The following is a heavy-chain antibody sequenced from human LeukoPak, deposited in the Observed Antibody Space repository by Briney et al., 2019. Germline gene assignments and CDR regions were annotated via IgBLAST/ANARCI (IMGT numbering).Heavy chain of an antibody. CDR2: IIPILDIA. CDR1: GGTFSNYA. CDR3: ARALWDDYGGNHGYDAFDI. Sequence: SVKVSCKASGGTFSNYAISWVRQAPGQGLEWMGRIIPILDIANYAQKFQGRVTITADKSTSTAYMELSSLRSEDTAVYYCARALWDDYGGNHGYDAFDIWGQGTMVTVSS. D-gene: IGHD4-23*01. V-gene: IGHV1-69*04. J-gene: IGHJ3*02.